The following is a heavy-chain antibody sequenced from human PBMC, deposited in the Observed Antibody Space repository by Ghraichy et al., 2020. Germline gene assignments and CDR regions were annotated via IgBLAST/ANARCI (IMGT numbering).Heavy chain of an antibody. J-gene: IGHJ5*02. D-gene: IGHD3-16*02. CDR2: ISGSSSSI. Sequence: GSLRLSCAASGFTFSSYSMNWVRQAPGKGLEWVSYISGSSSSIYYADSVKGRFTISRDNAKNSLYLQMNSLRDEDTAVYYCARANWEISYNWFDPWGQGTQVTVSS. CDR1: GFTFSSYS. CDR3: ARANWEISYNWFDP. V-gene: IGHV3-48*02.